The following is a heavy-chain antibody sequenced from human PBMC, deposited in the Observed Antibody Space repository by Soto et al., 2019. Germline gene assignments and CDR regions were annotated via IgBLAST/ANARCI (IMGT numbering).Heavy chain of an antibody. CDR3: ARELGTMMIDP. V-gene: IGHV1-69*08. Sequence: QVQLVQSGAEVKKPGSSVKVSCKASGGTFSSYTISWVRQAPGQGLEWMGRIIPILGIANYAQKFQGRVKITADKSTSTAYMELSSLRSEDTAVYYCARELGTMMIDPWGQGTLVTVSS. CDR2: IIPILGIA. CDR1: GGTFSSYT. D-gene: IGHD3-16*01. J-gene: IGHJ5*02.